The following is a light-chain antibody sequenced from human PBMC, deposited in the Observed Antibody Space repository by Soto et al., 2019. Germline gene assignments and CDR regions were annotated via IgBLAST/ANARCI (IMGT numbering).Light chain of an antibody. CDR2: EVS. CDR1: STDFVGYNR. J-gene: IGLJ1*01. CDR3: SSLTTSHTYV. V-gene: IGLV2-18*02. Sequence: QSALTQPPSVSGSPGQSVTISCTGTSTDFVGYNRVSWYQQPPGTAPKLMIYEVSKRPSGVPDRFSGSKSGNTASLTISGLQAADEADYYCSSLTTSHTYVFGSGTKVTVL.